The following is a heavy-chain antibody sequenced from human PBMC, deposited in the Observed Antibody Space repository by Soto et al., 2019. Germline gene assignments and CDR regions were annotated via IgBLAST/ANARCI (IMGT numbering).Heavy chain of an antibody. Sequence: EGDLVESGGGLVKPGGSLRLSCAASAYTFSTYSMYWVRQAPGKGLEWVSSISSSSSSLYYADSLRGRFTISRDNAKNSLYLQMNRLSAEDTAMDYFEKANGYEAATSDYWGQGTLVTVSS. D-gene: IGHD5-12*01. J-gene: IGHJ4*02. V-gene: IGHV3-21*01. CDR3: EKANGYEAATSDY. CDR2: ISSSSSSL. CDR1: AYTFSTYS.